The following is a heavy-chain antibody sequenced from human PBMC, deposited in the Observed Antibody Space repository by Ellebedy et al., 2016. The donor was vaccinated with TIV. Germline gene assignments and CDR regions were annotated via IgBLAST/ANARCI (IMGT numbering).Heavy chain of an antibody. CDR3: ARQRSFRAVPDAFDF. Sequence: MPSETLSLTLTVSGGSIHGHYWSWIRQPPGKGLESLGFIHYTEATKYTPALQSRVTISLDASKNPFSLKLTSVTAADTAVYYCARQRSFRAVPDAFDFWGQGTMIIVSS. CDR2: IHYTEAT. D-gene: IGHD3-10*01. CDR1: GGSIHGHY. V-gene: IGHV4-59*08. J-gene: IGHJ3*01.